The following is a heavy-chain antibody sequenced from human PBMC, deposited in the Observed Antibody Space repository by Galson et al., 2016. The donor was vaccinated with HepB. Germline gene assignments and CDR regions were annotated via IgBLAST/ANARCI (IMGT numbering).Heavy chain of an antibody. CDR2: INPGGGST. D-gene: IGHD3-16*01. Sequence: SVKVSCKASGYTFTSYYMHWVRQAPGQGFEWMGIINPGGGSTSYAQKFQGRVTMTRDTSTSTVYMELSSLRSEDTAVYYCGRDQLEGGGMDVWGQGTTVTVSS. J-gene: IGHJ6*02. V-gene: IGHV1-46*01. CDR1: GYTFTSYY. CDR3: GRDQLEGGGMDV.